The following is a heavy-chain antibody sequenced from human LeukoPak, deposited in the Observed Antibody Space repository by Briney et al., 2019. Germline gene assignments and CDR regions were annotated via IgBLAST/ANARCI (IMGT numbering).Heavy chain of an antibody. Sequence: GGSLRLSCAASGFTFSSYWMHWVRQAPGKGLVWVSRINTDGSSTSYADSVKGRFTISRDNAKDTLYLQMNSLRAEDTAVYYCARDPNKDFWSGYYFDYWGQGTLVTVPS. CDR2: INTDGSST. CDR3: ARDPNKDFWSGYYFDY. D-gene: IGHD3-3*01. CDR1: GFTFSSYW. V-gene: IGHV3-74*01. J-gene: IGHJ4*02.